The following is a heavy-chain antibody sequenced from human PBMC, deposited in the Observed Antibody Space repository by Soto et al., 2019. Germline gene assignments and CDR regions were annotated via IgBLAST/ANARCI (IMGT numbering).Heavy chain of an antibody. Sequence: ASETLSLTCTVPGDSISSRSYYWGWIRQPPGKGLEWIGSIYYSGSTYNNPTLRSRVSMSIDTSKDQFSLKLKPVTAADTALYFCASQRTSVVTQAYFDFWGPGSLVTVSS. CDR3: ASQRTSVVTQAYFDF. D-gene: IGHD2-21*02. CDR2: IYYSGST. CDR1: GDSISSRSYY. V-gene: IGHV4-39*01. J-gene: IGHJ4*02.